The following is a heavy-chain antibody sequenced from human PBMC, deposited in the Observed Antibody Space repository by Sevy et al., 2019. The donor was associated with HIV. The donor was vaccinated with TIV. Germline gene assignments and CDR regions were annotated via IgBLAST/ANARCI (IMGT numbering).Heavy chain of an antibody. V-gene: IGHV3-23*01. Sequence: GGSLRLSCVGSGFSFSSDAMSWVRQAPGKGLQWVATVSASGGSTYYADSVRGRFSITRDNSKNTLYVKMNSLRAEDTAAYYCARVGGGGYYDPWSGYLEFDPWGQGTLVTVSS. J-gene: IGHJ5*02. CDR2: VSASGGST. D-gene: IGHD3-3*01. CDR1: GFSFSSDA. CDR3: ARVGGGGYYDPWSGYLEFDP.